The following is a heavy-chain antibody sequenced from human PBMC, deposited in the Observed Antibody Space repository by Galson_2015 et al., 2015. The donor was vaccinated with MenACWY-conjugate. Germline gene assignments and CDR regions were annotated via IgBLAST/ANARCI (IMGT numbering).Heavy chain of an antibody. CDR2: IYYSGTT. CDR1: GGSINSYY. CDR3: ARRGYYDSSGYVIWGFDY. Sequence: ETLSLTCTVSGGSINSYYWTWIRQPPGKGLEWIGYIYYSGTTNYNPSLKSRVTISVDTSKNQFSLKLCSVTAADTAVYYCARRGYYDSSGYVIWGFDYWGQGTLVTVTS. V-gene: IGHV4-59*12. D-gene: IGHD3-22*01. J-gene: IGHJ4*02.